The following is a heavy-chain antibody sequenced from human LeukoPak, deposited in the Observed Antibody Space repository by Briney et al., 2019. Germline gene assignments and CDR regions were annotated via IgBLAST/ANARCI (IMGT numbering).Heavy chain of an antibody. CDR2: ISYDGSNK. CDR1: GFTFSSYA. D-gene: IGHD3-22*01. CDR3: ARAEDYYDSSGYLDY. V-gene: IGHV3-30-3*01. J-gene: IGHJ4*02. Sequence: PGGSLRLSCAASGFTFSSYAMHWVRQAPGKGLEWVAVISYDGSNKYYADSVKGRFTISRDNSKNTLYLQMNSLRAEDTAVYYCARAEDYYDSSGYLDYWGQGTLVTVSS.